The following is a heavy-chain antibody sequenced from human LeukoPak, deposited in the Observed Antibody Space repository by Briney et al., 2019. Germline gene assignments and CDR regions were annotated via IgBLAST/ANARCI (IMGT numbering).Heavy chain of an antibody. J-gene: IGHJ6*03. CDR1: GFTFNSDA. D-gene: IGHD3-16*01. Sequence: PGGSLRLSCAASGFTFNSDAMHWVRQAPGKGLERVAVISYDRSNKYYADSVKGRFTISRDKPKNTLYLQMNSLRAEDTAMYYCAKVGAGRIKGYYYNYMDVWGKGTTVTVSS. V-gene: IGHV3-30*18. CDR3: AKVGAGRIKGYYYNYMDV. CDR2: ISYDRSNK.